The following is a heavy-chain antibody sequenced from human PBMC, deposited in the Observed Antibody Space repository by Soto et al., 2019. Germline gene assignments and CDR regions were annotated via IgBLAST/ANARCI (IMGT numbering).Heavy chain of an antibody. CDR3: AKDLDETNYDFWSGYYRPNYYYYGMDV. CDR2: ISYDGSNK. D-gene: IGHD3-3*01. CDR1: GFTFSSYG. V-gene: IGHV3-30*18. J-gene: IGHJ6*02. Sequence: PGGSLRLSCAASGFTFSSYGMHWVRQAPGKGLEWVAVISYDGSNKYYADSVKGRFTISRDNSKNTLYLQTNSLRAEDTAVYYCAKDLDETNYDFWSGYYRPNYYYYGMDVWGQGTTVTVSS.